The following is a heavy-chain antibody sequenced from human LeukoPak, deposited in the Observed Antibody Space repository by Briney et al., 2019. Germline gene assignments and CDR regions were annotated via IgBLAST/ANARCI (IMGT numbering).Heavy chain of an antibody. CDR3: AQGGDGMDV. V-gene: IGHV3-21*01. CDR2: ISSRSSYI. D-gene: IGHD3-16*01. Sequence: PGGSLRLSCAASGFTFINYSMNWVRQTPGKGLGWVASISSRSSYIYYADSVKGRFTISRDNAKNSLYLQMNSLGAEDTAVYYCAQGGDGMDVWGQGTTVTVSS. J-gene: IGHJ6*02. CDR1: GFTFINYS.